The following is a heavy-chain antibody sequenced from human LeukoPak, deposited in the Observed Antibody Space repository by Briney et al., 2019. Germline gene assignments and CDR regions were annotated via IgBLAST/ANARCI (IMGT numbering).Heavy chain of an antibody. V-gene: IGHV3-23*01. CDR3: AKKVGATTQLCLDY. CDR2: ISGSGGST. CDR1: GFTFSSYA. D-gene: IGHD1-26*01. Sequence: GGSLRLSCAASGFTFSSYAMSWVRQAPGKGLEWVSAISGSGGSTYYADSVKGRFTISRDNSKNTLYLQMNSLRAEDTAVYYCAKKVGATTQLCLDYWGQGTLVTVSS. J-gene: IGHJ4*02.